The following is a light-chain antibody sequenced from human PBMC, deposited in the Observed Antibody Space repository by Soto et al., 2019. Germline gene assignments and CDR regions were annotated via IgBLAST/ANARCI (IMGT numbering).Light chain of an antibody. V-gene: IGKV1-39*01. J-gene: IGKJ3*01. CDR3: QQSNTAPYT. CDR2: GAA. Sequence: DIQMTQSPSSLSASVGDAVSLTCRASRSISNYLNWYQQKPVRAPKLLISGAASLQRGVPPRFSGSGSGTTFTLTITSLQPDDLAIYFSQQSNTAPYTFGHGTKLEI. CDR1: RSISNY.